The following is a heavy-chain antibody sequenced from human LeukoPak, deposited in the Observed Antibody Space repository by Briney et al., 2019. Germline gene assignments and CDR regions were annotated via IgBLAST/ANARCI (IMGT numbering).Heavy chain of an antibody. CDR3: AREKKHIVVVTAIRFFDY. Sequence: SGRSLRLSCAASGFTFSSYAMHWVRQAPGKGLEWVAVISYDGSNKYYADSVKGRFTISRDNSKNTLYLQMNSLRAEDTAVYYCAREKKHIVVVTAIRFFDYWGQGTLVTVSS. CDR2: ISYDGSNK. V-gene: IGHV3-30-3*01. D-gene: IGHD2-21*02. J-gene: IGHJ4*02. CDR1: GFTFSSYA.